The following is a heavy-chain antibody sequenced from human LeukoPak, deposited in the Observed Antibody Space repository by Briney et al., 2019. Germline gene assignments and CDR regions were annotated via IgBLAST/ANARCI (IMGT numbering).Heavy chain of an antibody. Sequence: GGSLRLSCAASGFTFSRYAMSWVRQAPGKGLEWDSAISGSGGSTYYADSVKGRFTISRDNSKNTLYLQMNSLRAEDTAVYYCAKYRYYGSGSYRDAFDIWGQGTMATVSS. D-gene: IGHD3-10*01. V-gene: IGHV3-23*01. CDR3: AKYRYYGSGSYRDAFDI. CDR1: GFTFSRYA. J-gene: IGHJ3*02. CDR2: ISGSGGST.